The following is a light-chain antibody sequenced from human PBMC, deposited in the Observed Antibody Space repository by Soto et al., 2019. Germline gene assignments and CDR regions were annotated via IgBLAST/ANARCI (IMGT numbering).Light chain of an antibody. CDR2: GAS. J-gene: IGKJ4*01. Sequence: EIVMTQSPATLSVSPAERATLSCRASQSVNIYLAWYQQKPGQAPRLLIFGASYRATGIPARFSGSGSGTEFNLTISSLQSEDFAVYFCQQYDDWLRLTFGGGTKV. CDR3: QQYDDWLRLT. CDR1: QSVNIY. V-gene: IGKV3D-15*01.